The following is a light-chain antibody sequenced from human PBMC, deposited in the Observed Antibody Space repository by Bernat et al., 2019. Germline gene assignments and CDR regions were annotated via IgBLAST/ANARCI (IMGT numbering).Light chain of an antibody. CDR3: QQYDNPLYT. CDR2: LAV. CDR1: QDSGYY. J-gene: IGKJ2*01. Sequence: DIQMTQSPSSLSVSVGDIFPLPCQASQDSGYYLNWYQLKPGKAPKLLIYLAVNLETGVSSRFSGSGSGTDFTFTISSLQPEDIATYYCQQYDNPLYTFGQGTKLEIK. V-gene: IGKV1-33*01.